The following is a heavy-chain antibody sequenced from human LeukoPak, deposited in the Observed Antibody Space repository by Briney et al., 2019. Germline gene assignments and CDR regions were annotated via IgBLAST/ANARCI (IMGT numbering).Heavy chain of an antibody. Sequence: GGSLRLSCAASGFTFSSYNMNWVRQAPGKGLEWVSSISSSSNYIYYADSVKGRFTISRDNAKNSLYLQMKSLRAEDTAVYYCARGKTSQNIVTRKAYNWFDPWGQGTLVTVSS. V-gene: IGHV3-21*01. CDR1: GFTFSSYN. CDR2: ISSSSNYI. D-gene: IGHD2/OR15-2a*01. CDR3: ARGKTSQNIVTRKAYNWFDP. J-gene: IGHJ5*02.